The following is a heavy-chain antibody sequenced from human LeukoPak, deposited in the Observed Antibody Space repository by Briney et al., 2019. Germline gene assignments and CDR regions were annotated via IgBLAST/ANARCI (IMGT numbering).Heavy chain of an antibody. CDR2: IYSGGST. V-gene: IGHV3-66*02. Sequence: GGSLRLSCAASGFIVSSNYMSWVRQAPGKGLEWVSVIYSGGSTYYADSVKGRFTISRDNSKNTLYLQMNSLRAEDTAVYYCAKDRGYQLLLDYWGQGTLVTVSS. D-gene: IGHD2-2*01. J-gene: IGHJ4*02. CDR1: GFIVSSNY. CDR3: AKDRGYQLLLDY.